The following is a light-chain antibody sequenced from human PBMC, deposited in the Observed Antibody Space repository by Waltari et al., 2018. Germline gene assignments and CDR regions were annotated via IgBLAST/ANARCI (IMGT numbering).Light chain of an antibody. CDR1: QSVASN. Sequence: EKVMTQSPATLSVSPGEVVTLSCRASQSVASNVAWYQHRPGQALRLLIYDASTRASGIPARFSGSGSGTAFTLTISGLHSEDCALYYCQQYNDYYSFGQGTKLEIK. V-gene: IGKV3-15*01. CDR2: DAS. CDR3: QQYNDYYS. J-gene: IGKJ2*03.